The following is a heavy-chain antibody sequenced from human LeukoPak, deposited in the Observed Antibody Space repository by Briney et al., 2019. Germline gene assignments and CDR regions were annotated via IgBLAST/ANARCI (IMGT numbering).Heavy chain of an antibody. D-gene: IGHD5-24*01. CDR1: GFTFSSYA. V-gene: IGHV3-23*01. Sequence: GGSLRLSCAASGFTFSSYAMSWVRQAPGKGLEWVSAISGGGGSTYYADSVKGRFIISRENSKNTLNLQMNSLRAEDTAVYYCAKDQFAEMATRGGVVLVFDYWGQGTLVTVSS. CDR3: AKDQFAEMATRGGVVLVFDY. CDR2: ISGGGGST. J-gene: IGHJ4*02.